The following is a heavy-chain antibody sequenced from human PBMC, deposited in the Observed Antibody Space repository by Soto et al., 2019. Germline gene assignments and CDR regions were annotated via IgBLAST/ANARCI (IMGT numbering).Heavy chain of an antibody. CDR1: GGSFSGYY. V-gene: IGHV4-34*01. J-gene: IGHJ4*02. CDR2: INHSGST. Sequence: KPSETLSLTCAVYGGSFSGYYWSWIRQPPGKGLEWIGEINHSGSTNYNPSLKSRVTISVDTSKNQFSLKLSSVTAADTAVYYCARWHDYVWGSYRQMGFDYWGQGTLVTVSS. CDR3: ARWHDYVWGSYRQMGFDY. D-gene: IGHD3-16*02.